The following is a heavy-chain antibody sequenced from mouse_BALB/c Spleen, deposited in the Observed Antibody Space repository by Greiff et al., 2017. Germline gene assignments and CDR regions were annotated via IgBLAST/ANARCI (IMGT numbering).Heavy chain of an antibody. CDR1: GYSITSGYY. CDR2: ISYDGSN. D-gene: IGHD3-2*01. J-gene: IGHJ4*01. Sequence: ESGPGLVKPSQSLSLTCSVTGYSITSGYYWNWIRQFPGNKLEWMGYISYDGSNNYNPSLKNRISITRDTSKNQFFLKLNSVTTEDTATYYCARELRQDAMDYWGQGTSVTVSS. CDR3: ARELRQDAMDY. V-gene: IGHV3-6*02.